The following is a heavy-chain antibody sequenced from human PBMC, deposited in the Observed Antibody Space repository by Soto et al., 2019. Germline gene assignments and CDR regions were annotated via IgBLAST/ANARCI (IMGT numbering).Heavy chain of an antibody. Sequence: QVQLVQSGAEVKKPGASVKVSCKASGYTFTSYDINWVRQATGQGLEWMGWMNPNSGNTGYAQKFQGRVTMTRNTSISTAYMELSSLRSEDTAVYYCARRGPVPAASYYYCMDVWGQGTTVTVSS. D-gene: IGHD2-2*01. V-gene: IGHV1-8*01. CDR2: MNPNSGNT. CDR1: GYTFTSYD. J-gene: IGHJ6*02. CDR3: ARRGPVPAASYYYCMDV.